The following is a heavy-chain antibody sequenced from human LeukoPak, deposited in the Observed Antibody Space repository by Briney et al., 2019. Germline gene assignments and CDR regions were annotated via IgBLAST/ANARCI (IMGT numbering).Heavy chain of an antibody. CDR1: GFTFSSYG. D-gene: IGHD6-25*01. J-gene: IGHJ4*02. V-gene: IGHV3-7*01. Sequence: GGSLRLSCAASGFTFSSYGMTWVRQAPGKGLEWVANINQDGSEKYYVDSVRGRFTISRDNARNSLYLQMNSLRAEDTAVFYCAKTTAAAAFYYFDHWGQGSLVAVSS. CDR2: INQDGSEK. CDR3: AKTTAAAAFYYFDH.